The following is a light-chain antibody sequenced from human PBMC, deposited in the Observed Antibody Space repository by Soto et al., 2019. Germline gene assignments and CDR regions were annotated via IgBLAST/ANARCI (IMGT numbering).Light chain of an antibody. CDR1: QSVSSSY. Sequence: EIVLTQSPGTLSLSPGERSTLXXRASQSVSSSYLAWYQQKPGQAPRLXXYGASSRATGIPDRFSGSGSWTDFTLTISRLEPEDFAVYYCQQYGSSPPVTFGGGTKVDIK. CDR2: GAS. V-gene: IGKV3-20*01. J-gene: IGKJ4*01. CDR3: QQYGSSPPVT.